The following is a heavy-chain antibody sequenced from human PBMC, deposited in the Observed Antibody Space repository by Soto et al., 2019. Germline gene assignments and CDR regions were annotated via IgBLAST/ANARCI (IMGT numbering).Heavy chain of an antibody. CDR3: ARLGDYYLWSGYYRNYGMDV. J-gene: IGHJ6*02. CDR2: IYPGDSDT. Sequence: PGESLKISCKGSGYSFTSYWIGWVRQMPGKGLEWMGIIYPGDSDTRYSPSFQGQVTISADKSISTAYLQWSSLKASDTAMYYCARLGDYYLWSGYYRNYGMDVWGQGTTVTVSS. CDR1: GYSFTSYW. D-gene: IGHD3-3*01. V-gene: IGHV5-51*01.